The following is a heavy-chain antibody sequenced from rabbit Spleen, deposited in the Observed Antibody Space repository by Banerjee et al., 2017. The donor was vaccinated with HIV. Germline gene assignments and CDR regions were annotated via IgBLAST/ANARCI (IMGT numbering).Heavy chain of an antibody. J-gene: IGHJ6*01. CDR2: IYTDKGLT. CDR3: ARDLVAVIGWNFYL. V-gene: IGHV1S7*01. D-gene: IGHD1-1*01. Sequence: QLKETGGGLVQPGGSLTLSCKASGFDFSDYYMIWVRQAPGRGLEWIGIIYTDKGLTYYARWVSGRFTISSDNAQNTVDLQMNSLTAADTATYFCARDLVAVIGWNFYLWGPGTLVTVS. CDR1: GFDFSDYY.